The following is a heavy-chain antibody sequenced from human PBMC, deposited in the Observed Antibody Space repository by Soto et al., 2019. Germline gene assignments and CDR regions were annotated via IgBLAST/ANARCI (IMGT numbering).Heavy chain of an antibody. CDR3: ATNYGSGSAHFDY. CDR1: GGTFNFYS. D-gene: IGHD3-10*01. CDR2: VIPMVGMS. J-gene: IGHJ4*02. Sequence: QVQLVQSGAEVKKPGSSVKVSCTASGGTFNFYSISWVRQAPGQGLEWVGRVIPMVGMSEYAQKFQGRVTXTXDXXTSTAYMNLRSLRSEDTAVDYCATNYGSGSAHFDYWGQGTLVTVSS. V-gene: IGHV1-69*02.